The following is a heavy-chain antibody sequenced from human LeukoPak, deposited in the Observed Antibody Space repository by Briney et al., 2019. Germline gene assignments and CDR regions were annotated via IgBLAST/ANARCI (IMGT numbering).Heavy chain of an antibody. CDR1: GGSFSGYY. CDR3: ARAGRSGYSYGYYYYYGMDV. J-gene: IGHJ6*02. V-gene: IGHV4-34*01. CDR2: INHSGST. Sequence: SETLSLTCAVYGGSFSGYYWSWIRQPPGKGLEWIGEINHSGSTNYNPSLKSRVTISVDTSKNQFSLKLSSVTAADTAVYYCARAGRSGYSYGYYYYYGMDVWGQGTTVTVSS. D-gene: IGHD5-18*01.